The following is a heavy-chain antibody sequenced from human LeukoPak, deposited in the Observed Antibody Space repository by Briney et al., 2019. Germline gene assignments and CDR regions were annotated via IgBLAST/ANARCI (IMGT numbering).Heavy chain of an antibody. CDR1: GGSFSRYY. CDR2: INHSGST. D-gene: IGHD3-10*02. J-gene: IGHJ4*02. Sequence: PSETLSLARAVYGGSFSRYYWSSIRQPPGKGLEWIGEINHSGSTNYNPSLKSRVTISVDTSKNQFSLKLSSVTAADTAVYYCARGARCSGSYNNGYWGQGTLVTVSS. V-gene: IGHV4-34*01. CDR3: ARGARCSGSYNNGY.